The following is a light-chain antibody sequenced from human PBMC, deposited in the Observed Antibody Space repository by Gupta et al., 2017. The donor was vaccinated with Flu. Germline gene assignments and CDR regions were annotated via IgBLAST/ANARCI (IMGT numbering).Light chain of an antibody. Sequence: DIVMTQSPLSLPVTPGEPASISCRSSQSLLHSIGYNYLDWYLQKPGQSPQLLIYLGSNRASGVPDRFSGSGSGTDFTLKISRVEAEDVGVYYCMQALQSGYSFGQGTKLEIK. CDR2: LGS. CDR3: MQALQSGYS. J-gene: IGKJ2*03. CDR1: QSLLHSIGYNY. V-gene: IGKV2-28*01.